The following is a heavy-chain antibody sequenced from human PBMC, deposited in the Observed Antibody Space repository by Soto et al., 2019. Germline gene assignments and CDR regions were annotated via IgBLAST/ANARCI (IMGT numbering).Heavy chain of an antibody. CDR1: GGSISSSSYY. CDR3: ARHDEWELLRPYYFDY. V-gene: IGHV4-39*01. D-gene: IGHD1-26*01. CDR2: IYYSGST. Sequence: NPSETLSLTCTVSGGSISSSSYYWGWIRQPPGKGLEWIGSIYYSGSTYYNPSLKSRVTISVDTSKNQFSLKLSSVTAADTAVYYCARHDEWELLRPYYFDYWGRGTLVTVSS. J-gene: IGHJ4*02.